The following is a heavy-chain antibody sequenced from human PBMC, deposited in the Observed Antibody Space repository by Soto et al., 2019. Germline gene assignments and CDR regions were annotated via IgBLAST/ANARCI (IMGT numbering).Heavy chain of an antibody. V-gene: IGHV4-31*03. D-gene: IGHD3-16*01. CDR2: IFYSGST. J-gene: IGHJ1*01. CDR1: GGYISSGDYY. CDR3: ASSRGTGTSHHDFQP. Sequence: QVQLQESGPGLVKPSQTLSLTCTACGGYISSGDYYWSWMRQHPGNRLEWIGYIFYSGSTYYNPSLKSRVTISVDTSSNQFSLKLTSVTAADTALYYCASSRGTGTSHHDFQPWGQGTLVTVYS.